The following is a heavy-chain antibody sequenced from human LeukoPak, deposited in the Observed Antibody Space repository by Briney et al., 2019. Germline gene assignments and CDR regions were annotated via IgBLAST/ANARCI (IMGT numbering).Heavy chain of an antibody. J-gene: IGHJ4*02. CDR3: ARVQANSSGWCPSFDY. CDR1: GYTFTGYY. V-gene: IGHV1-2*02. CDR2: INPNSGGT. D-gene: IGHD6-19*01. Sequence: GASVKVSCKASGYTFTGYYMHWVRQAPGQGLERMGWINPNSGGTNYAQKFQGRVTMTRDTSISTAYMELSRLRSDDTAVYYCARVQANSSGWCPSFDYWGQGTLVTVSS.